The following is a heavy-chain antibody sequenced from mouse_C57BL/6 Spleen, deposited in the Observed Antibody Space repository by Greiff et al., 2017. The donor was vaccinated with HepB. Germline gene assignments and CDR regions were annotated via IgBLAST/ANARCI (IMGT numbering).Heavy chain of an antibody. D-gene: IGHD2-1*01. CDR2: ISSGSSTI. V-gene: IGHV5-17*01. CDR1: GFTFSAYG. CDR3: ARRDGNHWYFDV. J-gene: IGHJ1*03. Sequence: EVNVVESGGGLVKPGGSLKLSCAASGFTFSAYGMHWVRQAPEKGLEWVAYISSGSSTIYYADTVKGRFTISRDNAKNTLFLQLTSLRSEDTAMYYCARRDGNHWYFDVWGTGTTVTVSS.